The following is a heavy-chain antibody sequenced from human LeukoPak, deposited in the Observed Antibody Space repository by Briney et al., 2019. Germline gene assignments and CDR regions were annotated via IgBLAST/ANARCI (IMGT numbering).Heavy chain of an antibody. J-gene: IGHJ3*02. CDR1: GYTLTELS. CDR3: ARDWPAATADAFDI. V-gene: IGHV1-24*01. Sequence: ASVKVSCKVSGYTLTELSMHWVRQAPGKGLEWMGGFDPEDGETIYAQKFQGRVTMTEDTSTDTAYMELSSLRSEDTAVYYCARDWPAATADAFDIWGQGTMVTVSS. CDR2: FDPEDGET. D-gene: IGHD2-2*01.